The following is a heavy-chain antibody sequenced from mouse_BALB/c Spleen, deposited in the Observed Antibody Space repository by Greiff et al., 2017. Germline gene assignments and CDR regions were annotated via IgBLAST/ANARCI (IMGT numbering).Heavy chain of an antibody. Sequence: EVQLVESGGGLVTPGGSLTLSCAASGFAFSSYDMSWVRQTPEKRLEWVAYISSGGGSTDYPDTVTGRFTISRDNAKNTLYLQMSSLKAEDTAMYYWARSFWADMDYWGQGTTLTVSS. J-gene: IGHJ2*01. V-gene: IGHV5-12-1*01. D-gene: IGHD4-1*01. CDR2: ISSGGGST. CDR1: GFAFSSYD. CDR3: ARSFWADMDY.